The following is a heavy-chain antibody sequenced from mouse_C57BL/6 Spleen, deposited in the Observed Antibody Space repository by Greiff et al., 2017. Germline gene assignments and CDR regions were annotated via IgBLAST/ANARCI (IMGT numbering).Heavy chain of an antibody. CDR2: INPSSGYT. J-gene: IGHJ4*01. CDR3: ERSGGLPLYYYAMDY. Sequence: QVQLQQSGAELAKPGASVKLSCKASGYTFTSYWMHWVKQRPGQGLEWIGYINPSSGYTKSNQKFKDKATLTADTSSSTAYMQLSSLTYEDSAIYYCERSGGLPLYYYAMDYWGQGTSVTVSS. D-gene: IGHD5-5*01. CDR1: GYTFTSYW. V-gene: IGHV1-7*01.